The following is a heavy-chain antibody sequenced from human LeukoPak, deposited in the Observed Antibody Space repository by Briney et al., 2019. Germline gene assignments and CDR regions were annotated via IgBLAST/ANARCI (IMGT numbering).Heavy chain of an antibody. CDR2: IYTSVST. D-gene: IGHD5-18*01. CDR1: GGSISSYY. CDR3: ASQFVDTAMARFDY. V-gene: IGHV4-4*07. Sequence: SETLSLTCTVSGGSISSYYWSWIRQPAGKGLGWIGRIYTSVSTNYNPSLKSRVTMSVDTSKNQFSLKLSSVTAADTAVYYCASQFVDTAMARFDYWGQGTLVTVSS. J-gene: IGHJ4*02.